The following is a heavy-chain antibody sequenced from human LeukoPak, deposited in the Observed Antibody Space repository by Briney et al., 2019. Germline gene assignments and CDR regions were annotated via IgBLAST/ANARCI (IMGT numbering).Heavy chain of an antibody. Sequence: PGGSLRLSCAASGFTFSSNGMHWVRQAPGKGLEWVAVISYDGSNKYYADSVKGRSTISRDNSKNTLYLQMNSLRAEDTAVYYCAKDTYDYWGQGTLVTVSS. CDR2: ISYDGSNK. CDR3: AKDTYDY. J-gene: IGHJ4*02. V-gene: IGHV3-30*18. CDR1: GFTFSSNG.